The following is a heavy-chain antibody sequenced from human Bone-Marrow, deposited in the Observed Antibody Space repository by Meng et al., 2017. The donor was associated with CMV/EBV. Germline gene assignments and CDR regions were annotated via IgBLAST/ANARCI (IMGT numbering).Heavy chain of an antibody. J-gene: IGHJ4*02. Sequence: SETLSLTCTVSGGSISSSSYYWGWNRQPPGKGLEWIGSIYYSGSTYYNPSLKSRVTISVDTSKNQFSLKLSSVTAADTAVYYCARGTELFDYWGQGTRVTGSS. CDR3: ARGTELFDY. V-gene: IGHV4-39*07. D-gene: IGHD1-7*01. CDR2: IYYSGST. CDR1: GGSISSSSYY.